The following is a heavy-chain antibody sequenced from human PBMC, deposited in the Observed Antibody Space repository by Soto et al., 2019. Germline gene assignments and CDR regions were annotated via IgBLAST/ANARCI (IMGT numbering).Heavy chain of an antibody. CDR3: ARPFSGSFDY. CDR2: VIASGRDT. D-gene: IGHD3-22*01. J-gene: IGHJ4*02. V-gene: IGHV3-23*01. CDR1: GFTCSTYS. Sequence: GGSLGLSCASSGFTCSTYSMAWVRQAPGKGLDWVSGVIASGRDTYXXDAVKGRXXIARCNSKNTXSLHIXILRAEDTAVYYCARPFSGSFDYWGQGTLVTVSS.